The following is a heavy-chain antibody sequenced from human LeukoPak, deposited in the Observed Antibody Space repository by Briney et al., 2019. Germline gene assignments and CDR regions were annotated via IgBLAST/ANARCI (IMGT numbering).Heavy chain of an antibody. CDR2: IIPIFGTA. CDR1: GGTFNSYA. CDR3: CIGTSADYDFWSGYSQKMYYYYMDV. J-gene: IGHJ6*03. D-gene: IGHD3-3*01. V-gene: IGHV1-69*05. Sequence: SVKVSCKASGGTFNSYAISWVRQAPGQGLEWMGGIIPIFGTANYAQKFQGRVTITTDESTSTAYMELSSLRSEDTAVYYCCIGTSADYDFWSGYSQKMYYYYMDVWGKGTTVTVSS.